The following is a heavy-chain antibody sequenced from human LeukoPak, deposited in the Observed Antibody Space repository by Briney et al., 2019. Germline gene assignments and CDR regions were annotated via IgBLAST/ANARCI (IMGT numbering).Heavy chain of an antibody. CDR3: AREEGGYFDS. D-gene: IGHD1-26*01. Sequence: GGSLRLSCAASGFTFKTYWMSWVRQPPGKELAWVANIKQDGSDKYYVDSVKGRFTISRDNAKNSLFLQINSLRIDDTAVYYCAREEGGYFDSWGQGTLVTVSS. CDR1: GFTFKTYW. J-gene: IGHJ4*02. V-gene: IGHV3-7*01. CDR2: IKQDGSDK.